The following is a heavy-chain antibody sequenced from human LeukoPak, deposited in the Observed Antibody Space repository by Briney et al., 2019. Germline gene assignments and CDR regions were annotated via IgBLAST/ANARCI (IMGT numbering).Heavy chain of an antibody. CDR3: ARTNRRRAAADPTFYYYYYGMDV. D-gene: IGHD6-13*01. CDR2: IWYDRSNK. Sequence: PGRSLRLSCAASGFTFSSYGMHWVRQAPGKGLEWVAVIWYDRSNKYYADSVKGRFTISRDNSKNTLYLQMNSLRAEDTAVYYCARTNRRRAAADPTFYYYYYGMDVWGQGTTVTVSS. V-gene: IGHV3-33*01. CDR1: GFTFSSYG. J-gene: IGHJ6*02.